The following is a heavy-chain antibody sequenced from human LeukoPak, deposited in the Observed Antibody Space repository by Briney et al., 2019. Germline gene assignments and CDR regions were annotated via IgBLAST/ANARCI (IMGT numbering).Heavy chain of an antibody. CDR3: ARGGSTMVTPYYFDY. J-gene: IGHJ4*02. D-gene: IGHD3-10*01. CDR2: IYPGDSAT. Sequence: GESLKISCKGSGYSSTSYWIGWVRQLPGKGLEWMGIIYPGDSATRYSPSFQGQGTISADKSISTAYLQWSSLKASDTAMYYCARGGSTMVTPYYFDYWGQGTLVTVSS. CDR1: GYSSTSYW. V-gene: IGHV5-51*01.